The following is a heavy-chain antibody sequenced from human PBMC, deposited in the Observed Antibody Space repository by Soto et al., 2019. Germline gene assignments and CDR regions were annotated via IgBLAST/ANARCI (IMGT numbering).Heavy chain of an antibody. D-gene: IGHD6-19*01. J-gene: IGHJ5*02. V-gene: IGHV1-46*01. CDR1: GYTFTSYY. Sequence: GASVKVSCKASGYTFTSYYMHWVRQAPGQGLEWMGIINPSGGSTSYAQKFQGRVTITADESTSTAYMGLSSLRSEDTAVYYCARAPRHHYSSGWLGPWFDPWGQGTLVTVSS. CDR2: INPSGGST. CDR3: ARAPRHHYSSGWLGPWFDP.